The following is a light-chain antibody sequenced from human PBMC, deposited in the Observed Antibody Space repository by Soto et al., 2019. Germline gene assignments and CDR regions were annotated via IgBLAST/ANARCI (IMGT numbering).Light chain of an antibody. CDR3: ETWDNNTRV. J-gene: IGLJ3*02. V-gene: IGLV4-60*03. Sequence: QSVLTQSSSASGSLGSSVNLACTLSSGHSSNIIAWHQQQPGKAPRYLMKLEGSGSCNKGSGVPDRFSGSSSGADRYLTISNLQSEDEADYYCETWDNNTRVFGGGTKLTVL. CDR2: LEGSGSC. CDR1: SGHSSNI.